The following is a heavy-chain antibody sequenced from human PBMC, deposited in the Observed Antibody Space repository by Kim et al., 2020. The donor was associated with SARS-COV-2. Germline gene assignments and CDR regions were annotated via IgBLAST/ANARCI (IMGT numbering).Heavy chain of an antibody. J-gene: IGHJ4*02. Sequence: ASVKVSCKASGYTFTSYYMHWVRQAPGQGLEWMGIINPSGGSTSYAQKFQGRVTMTRDTSTSTVYMELSSLRSEDTAVYYCARDLRYYYDSSGYPGPWWGQGTLVTVSS. CDR3: ARDLRYYYDSSGYPGPW. V-gene: IGHV1-46*01. CDR2: INPSGGST. CDR1: GYTFTSYY. D-gene: IGHD3-22*01.